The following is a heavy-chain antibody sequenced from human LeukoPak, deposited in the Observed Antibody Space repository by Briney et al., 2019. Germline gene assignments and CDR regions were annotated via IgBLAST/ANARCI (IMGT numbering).Heavy chain of an antibody. J-gene: IGHJ4*02. D-gene: IGHD3-10*01. CDR2: INENGRKT. CDR1: GLTFSSYA. Sequence: GGSLRLSCAASGLTFSSYAMNWVRQASGKGLEWVSGINENGRKTYYADSVKGRFSISRDNSKNTLYLQMSDLRAEDTAVYFCAKITMARTPNYWGQGALVTVSS. V-gene: IGHV3-23*01. CDR3: AKITMARTPNY.